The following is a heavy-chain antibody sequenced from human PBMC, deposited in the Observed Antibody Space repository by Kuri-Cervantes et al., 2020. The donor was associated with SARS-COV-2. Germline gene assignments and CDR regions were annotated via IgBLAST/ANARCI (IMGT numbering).Heavy chain of an antibody. V-gene: IGHV4-4*07. J-gene: IGHJ3*02. D-gene: IGHD5-18*01. CDR2: IYTSGST. Sequence: GSLRLSCTVSGGSISSYYWSWIRQPAGKGLEWIGRIYTSGSTNYNPFLKSRVTISVDTSKNQFSLKLSSVTAADTAVYYCARASRIQLWLYDAFDIWGQGTMVTVSS. CDR1: GGSISSYY. CDR3: ARASRIQLWLYDAFDI.